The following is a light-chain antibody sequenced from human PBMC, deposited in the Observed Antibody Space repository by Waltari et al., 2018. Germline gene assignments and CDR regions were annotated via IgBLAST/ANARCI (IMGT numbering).Light chain of an antibody. CDR1: NSNIGDNT. Sequence: QSGLTQPPSASGTPGQRVTISCSGSNSNIGDNTVNWYQMLPGPAPKLLIYTNYQRPSGVPDRFSASKSGTSASLAITGLQSEDEALYYCAAWDDTLNGPVFGGGTQVTVL. J-gene: IGLJ2*01. CDR2: TNY. V-gene: IGLV1-44*01. CDR3: AAWDDTLNGPV.